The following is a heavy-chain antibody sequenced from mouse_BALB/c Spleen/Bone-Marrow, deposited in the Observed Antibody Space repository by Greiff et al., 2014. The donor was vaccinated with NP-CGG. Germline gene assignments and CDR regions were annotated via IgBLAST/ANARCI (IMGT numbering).Heavy chain of an antibody. Sequence: EVQLQQSGPDLVKPSQSVSLTCTVTAYSITSDYGWHWIRQFPGNRLEWMAYIHYSGNTDYNPSLKSRISITRDTSKNQFFLQLNSVTTEDTATYYYARETAIVADFDYWGQGTTLTVSS. CDR1: AYSITSDYG. CDR3: ARETAIVADFDY. V-gene: IGHV3-1*02. D-gene: IGHD1-1*01. J-gene: IGHJ2*01. CDR2: IHYSGNT.